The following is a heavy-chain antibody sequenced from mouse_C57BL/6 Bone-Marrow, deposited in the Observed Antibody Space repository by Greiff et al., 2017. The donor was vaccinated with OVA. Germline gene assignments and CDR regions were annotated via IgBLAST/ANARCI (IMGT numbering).Heavy chain of an antibody. CDR1: GYTFTSYG. V-gene: IGHV1-81*01. CDR3: AREGLRQGLGVDY. D-gene: IGHD2-4*01. CDR2: IYPRSGNT. J-gene: IGHJ4*01. Sequence: QVQLQQSGPELVKPGASVKISCKASGYTFTSYGISWVKQRTGQGLEWIGEIYPRSGNTYYNEKFKGKATLTADKSSSTAYMELRSLTSEDSAVYFCAREGLRQGLGVDYWGQGTSVTVSS.